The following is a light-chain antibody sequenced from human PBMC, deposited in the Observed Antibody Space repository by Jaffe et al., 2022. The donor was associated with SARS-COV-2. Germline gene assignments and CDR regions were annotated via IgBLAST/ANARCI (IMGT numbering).Light chain of an antibody. J-gene: IGLJ3*02. CDR3: GTWDSSLSAGGV. V-gene: IGLV1-51*01. CDR2: DND. CDR1: NSNIGNNY. Sequence: SVLTQPPSVSAAPGQKVTISCSGSNSNIGNNYVSWYQQFPGTAPKLLIYDNDKRPSGIPDRFSGSKSGTSATLAITGLQTGDEADYYCGTWDSSLSAGGVFGGGTKVTVL.